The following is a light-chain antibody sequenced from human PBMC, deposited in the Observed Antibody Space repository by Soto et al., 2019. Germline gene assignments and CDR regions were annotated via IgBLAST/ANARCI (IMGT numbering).Light chain of an antibody. J-gene: IGKJ1*01. CDR2: KAS. CDR3: QQYNTISGWT. Sequence: DIQMTQSPSTLSASVGDRVTITCRASQSISSWLAWYQQKPGKAPKLLIYKASSLESGVPSRFSGSGSGTEFTLTISSLQPDDFATYYCQQYNTISGWTVGQGTKVEIK. CDR1: QSISSW. V-gene: IGKV1-5*03.